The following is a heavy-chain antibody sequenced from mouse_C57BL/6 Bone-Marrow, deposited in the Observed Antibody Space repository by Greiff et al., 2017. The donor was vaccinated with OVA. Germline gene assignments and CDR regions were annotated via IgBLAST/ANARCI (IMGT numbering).Heavy chain of an antibody. V-gene: IGHV1-64*01. CDR2: IHPNSGST. CDR1: GYTFTSYW. J-gene: IGHJ4*01. CDR3: ARTTAYYSNYYAKDY. Sequence: QVQLQQPGAELVKPGASVKLSCKASGYTFTSYWMHWVKQRPGQGLEWIGMIHPNSGSTNYNEKFKSKATMTVDKSSSTAYMQLSSLTSEYSAVYYCARTTAYYSNYYAKDYWGQGTAVTVSA. D-gene: IGHD2-5*01.